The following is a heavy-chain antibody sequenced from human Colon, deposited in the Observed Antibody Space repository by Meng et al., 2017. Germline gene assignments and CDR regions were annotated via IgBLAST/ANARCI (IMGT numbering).Heavy chain of an antibody. V-gene: IGHV3-21*01. CDR3: ARTLAAAGTGDY. CDR1: GFTFSSYS. CDR2: ISSSSSYI. J-gene: IGHJ4*02. Sequence: ESPKISLAASGFTFSSYSMQWVPQAPGKGLEWVSSISSSSSYIYYAGSVKGRFTISRDNAKNSLCLQMNSLRAEDTAVYYCARTLAAAGTGDYWGQGTLGTVSS. D-gene: IGHD6-13*01.